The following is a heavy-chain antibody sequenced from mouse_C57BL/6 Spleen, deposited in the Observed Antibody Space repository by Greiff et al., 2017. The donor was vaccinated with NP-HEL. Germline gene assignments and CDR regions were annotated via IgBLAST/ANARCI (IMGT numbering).Heavy chain of an antibody. CDR3: ARSRAELGRRAMDY. V-gene: IGHV1-42*01. J-gene: IGHJ4*01. Sequence: VQLQQSGPKLVKPGASVKISCKASGYSFTGYYMNWVKQSPEKSLEWIGEINPSTGGTTFNQKFKAKATLTVDKSSSTAYMQLKSLTSEDSAVYYCARSRAELGRRAMDYWGQGTSVTVSS. CDR2: INPSTGGT. CDR1: GYSFTGYY. D-gene: IGHD4-1*01.